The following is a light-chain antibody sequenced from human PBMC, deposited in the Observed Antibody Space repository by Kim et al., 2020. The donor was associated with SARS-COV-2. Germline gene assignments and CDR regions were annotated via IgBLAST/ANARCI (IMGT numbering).Light chain of an antibody. V-gene: IGKV1-12*02. CDR2: AAS. CDR3: QQANSFPFT. J-gene: IGKJ3*01. Sequence: DIQMTQSPSSVSASVGDRVTITCLASQGVSSRLAWYLQKAGKAPKLLMYAASSLQSGVPSRFSGSGSGTDFTLTINTLQPEDFATYYCQQANSFPFTFGPGTKVDIK. CDR1: QGVSSR.